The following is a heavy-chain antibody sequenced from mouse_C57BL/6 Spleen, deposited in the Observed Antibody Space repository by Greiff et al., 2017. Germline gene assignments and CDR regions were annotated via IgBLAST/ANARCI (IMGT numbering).Heavy chain of an antibody. CDR2: IDPENGDT. CDR1: GFNIKDDY. CDR3: TITTVVAKYFDV. J-gene: IGHJ1*03. D-gene: IGHD1-1*01. V-gene: IGHV14-4*01. Sequence: VQLQQSGAELVRPGASVKLSCTASGFNIKDDYMHWVKQRPEQGLEWIGWIDPENGDTEYASKFQGKATITADTSSNTAYRQLSSLTSEDTAVYYCTITTVVAKYFDVWGTGTTVTVSS.